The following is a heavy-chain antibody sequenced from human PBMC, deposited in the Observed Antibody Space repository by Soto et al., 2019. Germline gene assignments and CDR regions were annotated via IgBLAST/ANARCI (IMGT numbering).Heavy chain of an antibody. CDR1: GFPFSDYY. D-gene: IGHD2-21*01. CDR2: ISPKSTYR. CDR3: ARGGGGGLFEH. J-gene: IGHJ4*02. Sequence: KAGGSLRLSCATSGFPFSDYYMSWIRQAPGKGLEWLSHISPKSTYRNYADSVKGRFTISRDNTKSSLFLQMNSLGVEDTAVYYCARGGGGGLFEHWGQGVLVTVSS. V-gene: IGHV3-11*06.